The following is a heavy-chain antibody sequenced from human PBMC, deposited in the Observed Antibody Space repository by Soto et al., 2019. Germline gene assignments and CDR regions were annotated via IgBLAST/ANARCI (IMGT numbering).Heavy chain of an antibody. J-gene: IGHJ5*02. V-gene: IGHV4-39*01. D-gene: IGHD3-9*01. CDR2: IFYGQGT. Sequence: QVQLQESGPGLVNPSETLSLTCTVSGGSVTSSTSSWAWVRQPPGKGLHWIGTIFYGQGTYYNPSLESRVTISLDPSKIQFSLELTSVTAADTAVYYCARQPTGYPNWFDAWGRGILVIVSS. CDR1: GGSVTSSTSS. CDR3: ARQPTGYPNWFDA.